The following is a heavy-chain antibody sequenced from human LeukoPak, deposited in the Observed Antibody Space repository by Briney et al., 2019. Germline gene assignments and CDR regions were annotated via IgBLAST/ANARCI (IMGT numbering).Heavy chain of an antibody. D-gene: IGHD3-9*01. J-gene: IGHJ4*02. V-gene: IGHV3-23*01. CDR2: ISGSGGST. CDR3: AKVQDILTGYYASPLGYFDY. CDR1: GFTFSSYG. Sequence: GGSLRLSCAASGFTFSSYGMSWVRQAPGKGLEWVSAISGSGGSTYYADSVKGRFTISRDNSKNTLYLQMNSLRAEDTAVYYCAKVQDILTGYYASPLGYFDYWGQGTLVTVSS.